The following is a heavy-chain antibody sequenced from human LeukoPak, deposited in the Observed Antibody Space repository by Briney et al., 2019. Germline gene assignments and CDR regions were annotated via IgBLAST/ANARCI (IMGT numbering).Heavy chain of an antibody. J-gene: IGHJ4*02. CDR2: ISWNSGSI. V-gene: IGHV3-9*01. CDR3: AKDVAYGPRLEYFDY. D-gene: IGHD1-1*01. Sequence: PGGSLRLSCAASGFTFDDYAMHWVRQAPGKGLEWVSGISWNSGSIGYADSVKGRFTISRDNAKNSLYLQMNSLRAEDTALYYCAKDVAYGPRLEYFDYWGQGTLVTVSS. CDR1: GFTFDDYA.